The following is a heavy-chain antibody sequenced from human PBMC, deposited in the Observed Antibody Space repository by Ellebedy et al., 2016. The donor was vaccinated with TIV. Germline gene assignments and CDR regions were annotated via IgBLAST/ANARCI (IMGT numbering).Heavy chain of an antibody. CDR2: ISYDGSNK. CDR3: ARDWGDIVVVVAATPVWFDP. Sequence: GESLKTSXAASGFTFSSYAMHWVRQAPGKGLEWVAVISYDGSNKYYADSVKGRFTISRDNSKNTLYLQMNSLRAEDTAVYYCARDWGDIVVVVAATPVWFDPWGQGTLVTVSS. J-gene: IGHJ5*02. D-gene: IGHD2-15*01. CDR1: GFTFSSYA. V-gene: IGHV3-30-3*01.